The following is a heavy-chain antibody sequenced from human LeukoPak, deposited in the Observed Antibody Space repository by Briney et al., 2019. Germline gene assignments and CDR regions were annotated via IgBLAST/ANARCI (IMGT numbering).Heavy chain of an antibody. CDR3: ARHPGASFDS. Sequence: SETLSLTCSVSGGSISGYYWSWIRQPPGRRLECIYYSYYTGTTTHNPSLKSRVTISIDRSKNLFSLKLTSVTVADTAVYFCARHPGASFDSWGQGNLVTVSS. V-gene: IGHV4-59*08. CDR1: GGSISGYY. CDR2: SYYTGTT. J-gene: IGHJ4*02. D-gene: IGHD7-27*01.